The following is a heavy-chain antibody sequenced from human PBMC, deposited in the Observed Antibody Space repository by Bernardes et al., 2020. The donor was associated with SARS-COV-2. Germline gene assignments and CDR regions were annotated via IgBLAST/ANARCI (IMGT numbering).Heavy chain of an antibody. V-gene: IGHV3-21*06. CDR3: AGDVGGTDWLFGFDV. Sequence: GGTLRLSCVASGVTFRNYLFSWCRQAPGKGLEWVSSISFAGIDSYYGDTVRGRFTTSRDNTRTSVFLQMESLSAEDTAVYYCAGDVGGTDWLFGFDVWGPGTTVHVSS. CDR2: ISFAGIDS. J-gene: IGHJ3*01. CDR1: GVTFRNYL. D-gene: IGHD3-9*01.